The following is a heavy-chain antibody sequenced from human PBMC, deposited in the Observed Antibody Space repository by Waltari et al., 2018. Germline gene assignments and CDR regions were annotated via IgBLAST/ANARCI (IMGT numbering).Heavy chain of an antibody. D-gene: IGHD3-16*02. CDR1: GGSFSGYY. CDR3: ARGNYDYIWGSYRYTGIDY. CDR2: INHSGST. V-gene: IGHV4-34*01. J-gene: IGHJ4*02. Sequence: QVQLQQWGAGLLKPSETLSLTCAVYGGSFSGYYWSWIRQPPGKGLEWIGEINHSGSTNYNPSLKSRVTISVDTSKNQFSLKLSSVTAADTAVYYCARGNYDYIWGSYRYTGIDYWGQGTLVTVSS.